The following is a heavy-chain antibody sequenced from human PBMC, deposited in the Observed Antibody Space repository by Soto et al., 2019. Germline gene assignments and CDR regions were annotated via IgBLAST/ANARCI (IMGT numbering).Heavy chain of an antibody. CDR3: ARKDKSGYFNWFDP. V-gene: IGHV5-51*01. CDR2: IYPSDSDT. J-gene: IGHJ5*02. CDR1: GYNFAGYW. Sequence: GESLKISCKGSGYNFAGYWIAWVRQMPGKGLELMGIIYPSDSDTRYRPSFQGQVTISADRSTSTVYLQWASLKASDTAVYFCARKDKSGYFNWFDPWGQGTLVTVPS. D-gene: IGHD3-22*01.